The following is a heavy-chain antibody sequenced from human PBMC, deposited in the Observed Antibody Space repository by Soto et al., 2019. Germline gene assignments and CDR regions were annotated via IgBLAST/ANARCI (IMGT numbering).Heavy chain of an antibody. CDR2: IKSDESTT. CDR1: GFIFTDYW. J-gene: IGHJ4*02. V-gene: IGHV3-74*01. Sequence: EVQLVESGGGLVQPGGSLRLSCAASGFIFTDYWIHWVRQAPGKGLVWVSRIKSDESTTNYADSVGGRLTIFRDNAKNTVYLQINSLRAEETAVYYCARGARNYYYFDYWGQGTVVTVSS. D-gene: IGHD3-10*01. CDR3: ARGARNYYYFDY.